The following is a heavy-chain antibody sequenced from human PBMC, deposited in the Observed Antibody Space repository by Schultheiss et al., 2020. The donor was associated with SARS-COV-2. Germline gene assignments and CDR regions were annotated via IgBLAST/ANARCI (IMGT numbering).Heavy chain of an antibody. CDR2: IHYSGST. D-gene: IGHD5-18*01. J-gene: IGHJ4*02. CDR1: GDSITTSY. CDR3: AGSGYRYGARW. Sequence: SETLSLTCSVSGDSITTSYWSWFRQPPGKGLEWIGYIHYSGSTNSNPSLVGRVVTSVDTSKNQFSLKLSSVTAADTAIYYCAGSGYRYGARWWGQGALVTVSS. V-gene: IGHV4-59*03.